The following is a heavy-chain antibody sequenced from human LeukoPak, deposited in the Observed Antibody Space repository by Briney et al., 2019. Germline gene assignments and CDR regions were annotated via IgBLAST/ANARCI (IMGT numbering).Heavy chain of an antibody. J-gene: IGHJ4*02. Sequence: SETLSLTCTVSGGSISSYYWSWIRQPPGKGLEWIGYIYYSGSTNYNPSLKSRVTISVDTSKNQFSLKLSSVTAADTAVYYCARENRGAFGYWGQGTLVTVSS. CDR3: ARENRGAFGY. CDR1: GGSISSYY. CDR2: IYYSGST. D-gene: IGHD1-14*01. V-gene: IGHV4-59*01.